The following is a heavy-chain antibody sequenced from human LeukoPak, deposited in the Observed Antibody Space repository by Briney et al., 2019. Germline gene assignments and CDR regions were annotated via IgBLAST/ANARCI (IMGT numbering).Heavy chain of an antibody. CDR2: MNAFWRGT. Sequence: GESLTLSCAASGFTFSRHWLHWVRQPPAKGLVGVAHMNAFWRGTSYAASVKGRFTISRDNATNTQYLQMHSPTAEDTAVYSCVRGAIRDCSYTSCTRGNWFETWGEGKLGSVSS. CDR3: VRGAIRDCSYTSCTRGNWFET. V-gene: IGHV3-74*01. D-gene: IGHD2-2*01. J-gene: IGHJ5*02. CDR1: GFTFSRHW.